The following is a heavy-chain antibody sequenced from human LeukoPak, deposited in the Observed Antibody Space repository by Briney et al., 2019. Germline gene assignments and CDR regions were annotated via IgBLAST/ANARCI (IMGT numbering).Heavy chain of an antibody. Sequence: GGSLRLSCAASGFTFSSYAMHWVRQAPGKGLEWVAVISYDGSNKYYADSVKGRFTISRDNSKNMLYLQMNSLRAEDTAVYYCARVPTVRSFGPWGQGTLVTVSS. V-gene: IGHV3-30-3*01. J-gene: IGHJ5*02. D-gene: IGHD6-6*01. CDR2: ISYDGSNK. CDR1: GFTFSSYA. CDR3: ARVPTVRSFGP.